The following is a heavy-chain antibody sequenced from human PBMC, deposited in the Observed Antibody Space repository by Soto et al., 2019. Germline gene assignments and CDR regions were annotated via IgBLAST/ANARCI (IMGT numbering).Heavy chain of an antibody. CDR3: ARGGSSDWQVAFDI. Sequence: SETLSLTCAVDGGYFSTYYWNWIRQSPGKGLEWIGKINYSGSNNYNPSLKSRVTISIDMSKNQVSLKLTSVTAAGTAVYFCARGGSSDWQVAFDIWGRGTTVTVSS. D-gene: IGHD6-19*01. CDR2: INYSGSN. V-gene: IGHV4-34*01. CDR1: GGYFSTYY. J-gene: IGHJ3*02.